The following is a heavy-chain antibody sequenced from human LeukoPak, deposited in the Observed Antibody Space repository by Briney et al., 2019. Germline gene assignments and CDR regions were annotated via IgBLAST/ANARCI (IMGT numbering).Heavy chain of an antibody. J-gene: IGHJ6*02. D-gene: IGHD4-17*01. CDR3: ARDQGVYGDYGNYYYGMDV. CDR1: GYTFTSYY. CDR2: INPSGGST. Sequence: GSVKVSCKASGYTFTSYYMHWVRQAPGQGLEWMGIINPSGGSTSYAQKFQGRVTMTRDTSTSTVYMELSSLRSEDTAVYYRARDQGVYGDYGNYYYGMDVWGQGTTVTVSS. V-gene: IGHV1-46*01.